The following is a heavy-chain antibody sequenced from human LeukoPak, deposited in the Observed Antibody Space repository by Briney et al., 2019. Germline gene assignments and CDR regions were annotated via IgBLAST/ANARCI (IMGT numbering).Heavy chain of an antibody. V-gene: IGHV5-51*01. CDR2: IYPGDSDT. J-gene: IGHJ4*02. Sequence: PGESLEISCKGSGYSFSSYWIGWVRQMPGKGPEWMGVIYPGDSDTRYSPSFQGQVTISADKSISTAYLQWSSLKASDSAMYYCARRCSGNCYSFDYWGQGSLVTVSS. CDR1: GYSFSSYW. D-gene: IGHD2-21*02. CDR3: ARRCSGNCYSFDY.